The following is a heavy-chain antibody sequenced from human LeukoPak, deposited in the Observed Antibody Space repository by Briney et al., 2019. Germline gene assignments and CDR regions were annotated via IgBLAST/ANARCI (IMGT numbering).Heavy chain of an antibody. J-gene: IGHJ6*03. Sequence: SEALSLTCTVSGGSISSSSYYWGWIRQPPGEGLEWIGSIYYSGSTYYNPSLKSRVTISVDTSKNQFSLKLSSVTAADTAVYYCAREFNYYYYMDVWGKGTTVTVSS. CDR3: AREFNYYYYMDV. CDR1: GGSISSSSYY. V-gene: IGHV4-39*07. CDR2: IYYSGST.